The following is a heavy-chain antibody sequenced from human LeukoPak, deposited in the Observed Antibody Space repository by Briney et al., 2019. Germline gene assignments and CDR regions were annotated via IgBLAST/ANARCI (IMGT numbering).Heavy chain of an antibody. J-gene: IGHJ4*02. CDR3: ATHTAMDPYYFDY. CDR1: GYSFTSYW. Sequence: EESMKVSCKGSGYSFTSYWIGLVRQIPGKGLWRIGIIYSGDSDTRYSPSLQGQVTISANKSISTAYLQWSSLKASDTVLYYCATHTAMDPYYFDYWGQGSLVTVSS. V-gene: IGHV5-51*01. D-gene: IGHD5-18*01. CDR2: IYSGDSDT.